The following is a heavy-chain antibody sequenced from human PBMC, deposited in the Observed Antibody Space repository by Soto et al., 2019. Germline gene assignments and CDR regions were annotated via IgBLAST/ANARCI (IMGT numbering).Heavy chain of an antibody. J-gene: IGHJ5*02. Sequence: QVQLQESGPGLVKPSETLSLTCTVSGGSISSYYWSWIRQPPGKGLEWIGYIYYSGSTNYNPSLTSRVTISVDTSKNQFSLKLSSVTAADTAVYYCATAAGGGFDPWGQGTLVTVSS. CDR1: GGSISSYY. V-gene: IGHV4-59*08. CDR2: IYYSGST. CDR3: ATAAGGGFDP. D-gene: IGHD2-2*01.